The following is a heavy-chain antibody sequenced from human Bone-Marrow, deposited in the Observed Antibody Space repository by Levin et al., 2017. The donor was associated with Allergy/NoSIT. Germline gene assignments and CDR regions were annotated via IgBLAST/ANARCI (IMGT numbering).Heavy chain of an antibody. CDR3: ARWNHEGNYFDY. Sequence: PSETLSLTCAISGDIVSSNSVAWNWIRQSPSRGLECLGRTYYRSKWYSDYAVSVESRITINADTSKNQFTLQVNSVTPEDTAVYYCARWNHEGNYFDYWGQGTLVTVSS. J-gene: IGHJ4*02. CDR2: TYYRSKWYS. CDR1: GDIVSSNSVA. D-gene: IGHD1-1*01. V-gene: IGHV6-1*01.